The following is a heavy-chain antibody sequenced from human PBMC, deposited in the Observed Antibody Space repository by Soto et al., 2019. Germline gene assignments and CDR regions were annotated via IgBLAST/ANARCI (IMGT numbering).Heavy chain of an antibody. CDR1: GFTFSSYG. D-gene: IGHD3-22*01. Sequence: PGGSLRLSCAASGFTFSSYGMHWVRQAPGKGLEWVAVISYDGSNKYYADSVKGRFTISRDNSKNTLYLQMNSLRAEDTAVYYCAKGARAYYYDSSGYYLLAWGQGTLVTVSS. J-gene: IGHJ5*02. CDR2: ISYDGSNK. V-gene: IGHV3-30*18. CDR3: AKGARAYYYDSSGYYLLA.